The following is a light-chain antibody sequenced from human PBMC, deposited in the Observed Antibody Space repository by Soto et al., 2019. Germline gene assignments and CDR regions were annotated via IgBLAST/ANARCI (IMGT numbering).Light chain of an antibody. V-gene: IGLV2-14*01. CDR3: SSYTSSSTLGV. CDR1: SSDVGGYNY. J-gene: IGLJ1*01. CDR2: DVS. Sequence: QSVLTQPPSVSGSPGQSITISCTGTSSDVGGYNYVSWYQQHPGKAPKLMIYDVSNRPSGVSNRFSGSKSGNTASLTISGLQADDEADYYCSSYTSSSTLGVFGTGTKVTVL.